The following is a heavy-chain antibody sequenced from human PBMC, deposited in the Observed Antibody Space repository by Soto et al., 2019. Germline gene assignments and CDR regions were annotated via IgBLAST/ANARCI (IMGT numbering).Heavy chain of an antibody. V-gene: IGHV4-30-4*01. CDR1: GGSISGGVYY. CDR2: IYASGGT. D-gene: IGHD4-17*01. CDR3: AREVIPLTTDWYFDL. Sequence: QVQLQESGPGLVKPSETLSLTCTVSGGSISGGVYYWSWIRQPPGKGLEWIGYIYASGGTYYNPSLKSRVTISVDTSNNQFSLRLTSVTAADSAVYYCAREVIPLTTDWYFDLWGRGTLVTVSP. J-gene: IGHJ2*01.